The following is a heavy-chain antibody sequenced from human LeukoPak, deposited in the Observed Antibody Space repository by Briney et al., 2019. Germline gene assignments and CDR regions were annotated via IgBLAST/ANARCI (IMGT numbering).Heavy chain of an antibody. J-gene: IGHJ5*02. CDR3: ARVSGNNWFDP. V-gene: IGHV4-30-2*01. CDR2: IYHSGST. CDR1: GGSISSDGYS. Sequence: SQTLSLTCAVSGGSISSDGYSWSWIRQPPGKGLEWIGYIYHSGSTYYNPSLKSRVTISVDRSKNQFSLKLSSVTAADTAVYYCARVSGNNWFDPWGQGTLVTVSS.